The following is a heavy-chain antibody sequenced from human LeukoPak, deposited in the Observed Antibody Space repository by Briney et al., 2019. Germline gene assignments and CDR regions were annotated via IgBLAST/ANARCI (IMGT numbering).Heavy chain of an antibody. Sequence: LSGGSLRLSCAASGFTFSSYAMSWVRQAPGKGLDWASAISGSGDSTYYADSVKGRFTISRDNSKNTLYLQMNSLRAEDTAVYYCAKCGSVLWFGGEDYWGQGTLVTVSS. V-gene: IGHV3-23*01. CDR3: AKCGSVLWFGGEDY. J-gene: IGHJ4*02. D-gene: IGHD3-10*01. CDR1: GFTFSSYA. CDR2: ISGSGDST.